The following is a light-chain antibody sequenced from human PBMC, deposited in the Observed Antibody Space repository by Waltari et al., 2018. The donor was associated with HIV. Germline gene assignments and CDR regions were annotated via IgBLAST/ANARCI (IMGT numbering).Light chain of an antibody. J-gene: IGLJ3*02. CDR2: DVS. Sequence: QSDLTQPAPVSGSPAQSITISCTGTSSDVGGYNYVSWYQQHPGKAPKLMIYDVSNRPSGVSNRFSGSKSGNTASLTISGLQAEDEADYYCSSYRSSSTWVFGGGTKLTVL. CDR3: SSYRSSSTWV. V-gene: IGLV2-14*03. CDR1: SSDVGGYNY.